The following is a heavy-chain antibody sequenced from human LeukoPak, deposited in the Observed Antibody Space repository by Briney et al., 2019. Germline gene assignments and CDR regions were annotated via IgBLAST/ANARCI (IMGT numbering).Heavy chain of an antibody. J-gene: IGHJ4*02. CDR3: ARGLWFGDENPPYFDY. CDR2: IYTSEST. CDR1: GGSISSSNYY. V-gene: IGHV4-61*02. Sequence: MPSETLSLTCSVSGGSISSSNYYWSWIRQPAGEGLEWIGRIYTSESTNYSPSLKSRVTISVDTSRNQFSLKLSSVTAADTAVYYCARGLWFGDENPPYFDYWGQGILVTVSS. D-gene: IGHD3-10*01.